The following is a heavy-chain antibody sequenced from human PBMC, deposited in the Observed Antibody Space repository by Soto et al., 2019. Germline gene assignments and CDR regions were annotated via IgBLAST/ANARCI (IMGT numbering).Heavy chain of an antibody. CDR1: GDSVSSNSAA. Sequence: SQTLSLTCAISGDSVSSNSAAWNWIRQSPSRGLEWLGKTYYRSKWYNEYAESVKSRITINPDTSKNQFSLQLNSVTPEDTAVYYCAIGGRWGYTYGYYYYYGMDVWGQGTTVTVSS. J-gene: IGHJ6*02. V-gene: IGHV6-1*01. D-gene: IGHD5-18*01. CDR2: TYYRSKWYN. CDR3: AIGGRWGYTYGYYYYYGMDV.